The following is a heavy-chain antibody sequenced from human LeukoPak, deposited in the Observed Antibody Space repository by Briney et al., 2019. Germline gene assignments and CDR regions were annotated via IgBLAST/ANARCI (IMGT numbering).Heavy chain of an antibody. V-gene: IGHV4-34*01. J-gene: IGHJ5*02. CDR2: INHSGST. D-gene: IGHD2-2*03. Sequence: PSETLSLTCAVYGGSFSGYYWSWIRQPPGKGLEWIGEINHSGSTNYNPSLKSRVTISVDTSKNQFSLKLTSVTAADTAVYYCARSPSRQNWIASLYKWFDPWGQGTLVTVAS. CDR3: ARSPSRQNWIASLYKWFDP. CDR1: GGSFSGYY.